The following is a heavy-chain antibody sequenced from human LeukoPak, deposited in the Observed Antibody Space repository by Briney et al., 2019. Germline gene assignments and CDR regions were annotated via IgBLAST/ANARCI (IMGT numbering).Heavy chain of an antibody. D-gene: IGHD3-22*01. V-gene: IGHV3-11*04. J-gene: IGHJ4*02. CDR1: GFTFSDYY. CDR3: AKDSYYDSSGYNDY. Sequence: GGSLRLSCAASGFTFSDYYMSWIRQAPGKGLEWVSYISSSGSTIYYADSVKGRFTISRDNAKNSLYLQMNSLRAEDTAVYYCAKDSYYDSSGYNDYWGQGTLVTVSS. CDR2: ISSSGSTI.